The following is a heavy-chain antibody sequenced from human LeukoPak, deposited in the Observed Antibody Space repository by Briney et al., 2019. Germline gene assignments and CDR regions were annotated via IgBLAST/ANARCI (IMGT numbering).Heavy chain of an antibody. CDR2: ISSSSSYI. J-gene: IGHJ4*02. CDR3: ARDYTGGWNDY. D-gene: IGHD7-27*01. CDR1: GFTFSSYS. V-gene: IGHV3-21*01. Sequence: GGSLRLSCAASGFTFSSYSMHLVRQAPGKGLEWVSSISSSSSYIYYADSVKGRFTISRDNTKNSLYLQMNSLRAEDTAVYYCARDYTGGWNDYWGQGTLVIVSS.